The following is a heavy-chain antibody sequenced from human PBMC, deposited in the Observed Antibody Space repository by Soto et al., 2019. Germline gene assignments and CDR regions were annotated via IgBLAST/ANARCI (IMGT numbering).Heavy chain of an antibody. V-gene: IGHV5-51*01. Sequence: GESLKISCKGSGYSFTSYWIGWVRQMPGKGLEWMGIIYPGDSDTRYSPSFQGQVTISADKSISTAYLQWSSLKASDTAMYYCASTMIVTQYRNAFDIWGQGTMVTVSS. D-gene: IGHD3-22*01. CDR2: IYPGDSDT. CDR1: GYSFTSYW. CDR3: ASTMIVTQYRNAFDI. J-gene: IGHJ3*02.